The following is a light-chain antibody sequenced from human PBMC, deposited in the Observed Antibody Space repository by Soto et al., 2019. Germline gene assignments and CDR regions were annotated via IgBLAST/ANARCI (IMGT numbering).Light chain of an antibody. J-gene: IGKJ4*01. CDR2: DAS. V-gene: IGKV3-11*01. CDR3: QQRGTWPRVT. CDR1: QSISGY. Sequence: IVLTQSPATLSLSPGETATLSCRASQSISGYLAWYQQKPGQAPRLLIYDASIRATGIPARFRGGGSETDFTLTISSLAPEDFAIYYCQQRGTWPRVTFGGGTKVEIK.